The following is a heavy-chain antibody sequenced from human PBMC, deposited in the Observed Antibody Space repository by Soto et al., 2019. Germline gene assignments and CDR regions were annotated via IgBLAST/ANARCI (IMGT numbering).Heavy chain of an antibody. CDR1: GGSISSGGYY. D-gene: IGHD6-19*01. CDR2: IYYSGTT. J-gene: IGHJ4*02. CDR3: ASQATGWYPDY. Sequence: QVQLQASGPGLVKPSQTLSLTCNVSGGSISSGGYYWSWIRQHPGKGLEWIGYIYYSGTTYYNPSLKSRLTISVDTSKNQFSLKLSSVTAADTAVYYCASQATGWYPDYWGQGTLVTVSS. V-gene: IGHV4-31*03.